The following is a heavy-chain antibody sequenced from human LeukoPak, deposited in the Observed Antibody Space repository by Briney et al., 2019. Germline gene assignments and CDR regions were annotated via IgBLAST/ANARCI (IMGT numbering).Heavy chain of an antibody. CDR3: AKASTTVVAFDY. CDR1: GFVFRSVS. Sequence: GGSLRLSCEASGFVFRSVSMNWVRQAPGKGLEWVSYISPSSTTIYYADSVKGRFTISRDNSKNTLYLQMNSLRAEDTAVYYCAKASTTVVAFDYWGQGTLVTVSS. V-gene: IGHV3-23*01. D-gene: IGHD4-23*01. J-gene: IGHJ4*02. CDR2: ISPSSTTI.